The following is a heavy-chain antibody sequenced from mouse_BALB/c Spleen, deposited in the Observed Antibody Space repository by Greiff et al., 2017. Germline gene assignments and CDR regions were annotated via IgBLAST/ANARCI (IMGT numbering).Heavy chain of an antibody. D-gene: IGHD2-2*01. CDR2: IWGGGST. Sequence: QVQLKQSGPGLVAPSQSLSITCTVSGFSLTDYGVSWIRQPPGKGLEWLGVIWGGGSTYYNSALKSRLSISKDNSMSQVFLKMNSLQTDDTAMYYCAKNRGGRLPPFYYAMDYWGQGTSVTVSS. CDR3: AKNRGGRLPPFYYAMDY. V-gene: IGHV2-6-5*01. J-gene: IGHJ4*01. CDR1: GFSLTDYG.